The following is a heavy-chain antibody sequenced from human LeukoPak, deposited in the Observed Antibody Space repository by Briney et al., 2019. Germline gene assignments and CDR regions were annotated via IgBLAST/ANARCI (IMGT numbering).Heavy chain of an antibody. CDR2: ISAYNGNT. D-gene: IGHD3-10*01. Sequence: GASVKVSCKASGYTFTSYGISWVRQAPGQGLEWMGWISAYNGNTNYAQKLQGRVTMTTDTSTSTAYMELRSLRSDDTAVYYCARIGITMVRGVYYYYYMDVWGKGTTVTVSS. J-gene: IGHJ6*03. CDR3: ARIGITMVRGVYYYYYMDV. CDR1: GYTFTSYG. V-gene: IGHV1-18*01.